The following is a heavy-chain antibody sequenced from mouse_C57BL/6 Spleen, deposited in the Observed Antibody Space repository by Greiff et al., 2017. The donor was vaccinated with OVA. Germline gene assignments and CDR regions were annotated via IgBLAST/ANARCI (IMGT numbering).Heavy chain of an antibody. J-gene: IGHJ1*03. V-gene: IGHV1-52*01. CDR3: ARRNGNYGYFDV. Sequence: VQLKQPGAELVRPGSSVKLSCKASGYTFTSYWMHWVKQRPIQGLEWIGNIDPSDSETHYNQKFKDKATLTVDKSSSTAYMQLSSLTSEDSAVYYCARRNGNYGYFDVWGTGTTVTVSS. CDR2: IDPSDSET. CDR1: GYTFTSYW. D-gene: IGHD2-1*01.